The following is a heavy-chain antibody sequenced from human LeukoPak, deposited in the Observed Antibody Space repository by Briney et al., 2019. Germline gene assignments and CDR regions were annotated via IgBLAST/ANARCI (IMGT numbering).Heavy chain of an antibody. J-gene: IGHJ3*02. Sequence: PSETLSLTCTVSDDSISSYYWSWLRQPPGKGLEWIGYSYYSGSTYYNPSLRSRVTISVDTSKNQFSLKLSSVTAADTAMYYCAGDSNKNAFHIWGQGTMVIVSS. CDR3: AGDSNKNAFHI. CDR1: DDSISSYY. D-gene: IGHD1/OR15-1a*01. CDR2: SYYSGST. V-gene: IGHV4-59*01.